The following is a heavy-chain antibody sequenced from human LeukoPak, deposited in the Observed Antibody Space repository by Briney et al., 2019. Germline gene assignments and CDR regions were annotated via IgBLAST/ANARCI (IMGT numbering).Heavy chain of an antibody. CDR3: ARGGLGDDAFDI. D-gene: IGHD3-16*01. CDR2: MNPNSGNT. V-gene: IGHV1-8*03. Sequence: ASVKVSCKASGYTFTSYDINWVRQATGQGLEWMGWMNPNSGNTGYAQKFQGRVTITRNTSISTAYMELSSLRSADTAVYYCARGGLGDDAFDIWGQGTMVTVSS. J-gene: IGHJ3*02. CDR1: GYTFTSYD.